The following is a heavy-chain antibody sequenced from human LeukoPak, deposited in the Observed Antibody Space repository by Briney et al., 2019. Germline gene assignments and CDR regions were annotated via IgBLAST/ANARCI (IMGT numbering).Heavy chain of an antibody. V-gene: IGHV4-59*08. D-gene: IGHD6-19*01. CDR2: IYYSGST. CDR3: ARQDPGTAVSGARYYFDS. Sequence: KPSETLSLTCSVSSGSISSYCWSWIRQPPGKGLEWIGYIYYSGSTNYNPSLKSRVTISVDTSKNQISLKLSSVTAADTAVYYCARQDPGTAVSGARYYFDSWGQGALVTVSS. CDR1: SGSISSYC. J-gene: IGHJ4*02.